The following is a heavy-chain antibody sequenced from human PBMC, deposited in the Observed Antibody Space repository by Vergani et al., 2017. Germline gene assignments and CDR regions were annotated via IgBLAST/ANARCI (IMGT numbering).Heavy chain of an antibody. CDR3: ARMGGYDEGDALRIGYFDS. CDR2: IYSTGST. Sequence: QVQLQQWGTGLLTPSETLSLTCGVYGDSISSGGYYGNWIRQHPGKGLEWICYIYSTGSTHHNPSLRRRINMSVDTSKNQFSLKLNSVTAADTAMYYCARMGGYDEGDALRIGYFDSWGPGILVTVSS. J-gene: IGHJ4*02. D-gene: IGHD3-22*01. V-gene: IGHV4-31*11. CDR1: GDSISSGGYY.